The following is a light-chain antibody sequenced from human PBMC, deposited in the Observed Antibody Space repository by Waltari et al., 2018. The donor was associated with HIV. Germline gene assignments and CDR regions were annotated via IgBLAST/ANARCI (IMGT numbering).Light chain of an antibody. CDR1: QSIDTY. J-gene: IGKJ4*01. CDR2: ASS. Sequence: DIQMTQSPSSLSASIGDSVTVTCRASQSIDTYLNWYQIKPGKAPKLLIHASSTLQSGVPSRFSGSGSGAVFSLTINGLQPEDVATYYCQQTSTSPLSFGGGTKLEI. CDR3: QQTSTSPLS. V-gene: IGKV1-39*01.